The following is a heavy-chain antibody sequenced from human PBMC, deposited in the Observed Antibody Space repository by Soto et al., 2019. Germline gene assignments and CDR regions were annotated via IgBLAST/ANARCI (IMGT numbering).Heavy chain of an antibody. CDR2: INHSGST. D-gene: IGHD3-16*02. CDR3: ARGYYVWGSYRYPFDY. CDR1: GGSFSGYY. J-gene: IGHJ4*02. V-gene: IGHV4-34*01. Sequence: PSETLSLTCAVYGGSFSGYYWSWMRQPPGKGLEWIGEINHSGSTNYNPSLKSRVTISVDTSKNQFSLKLSSVTAADTAVYYCARGYYVWGSYRYPFDYWGQGTLVTVSS.